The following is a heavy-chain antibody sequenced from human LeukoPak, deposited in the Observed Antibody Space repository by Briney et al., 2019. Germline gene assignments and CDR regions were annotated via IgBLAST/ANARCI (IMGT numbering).Heavy chain of an antibody. CDR1: GFTFSSYW. J-gene: IGHJ4*02. Sequence: GGSLRLSCAASGFTFSSYWMTWVRQAPGRGLEWVANIQQSGGATHYVDSVKGRLTISRDNAKSSLYLQVSSLRVEDTAVYYCAKDDRGNEAPFDYWGQGTLVTVSS. CDR2: IQQSGGAT. V-gene: IGHV3-7*01. CDR3: AKDDRGNEAPFDY.